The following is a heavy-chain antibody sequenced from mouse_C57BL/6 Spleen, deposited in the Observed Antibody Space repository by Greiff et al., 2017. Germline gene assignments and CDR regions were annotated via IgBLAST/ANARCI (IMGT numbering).Heavy chain of an antibody. CDR1: GYSITSGYY. V-gene: IGHV3-6*01. D-gene: IGHD2-5*01. Sequence: DVKLQESGPGLVKPSQSLSLTCSVTGYSITSGYYWNWIRQFPGNKLEWMGYISYDGSNNYNPSLKNRISITRDTSKNQFFLKLNSVTTEDTATYYCARGAYYSKGGDYWGQGTTLTVSS. CDR2: ISYDGSN. CDR3: ARGAYYSKGGDY. J-gene: IGHJ2*01.